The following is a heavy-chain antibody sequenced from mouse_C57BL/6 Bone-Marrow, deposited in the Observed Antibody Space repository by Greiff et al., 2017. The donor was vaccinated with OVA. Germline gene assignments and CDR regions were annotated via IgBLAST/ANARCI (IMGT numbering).Heavy chain of an antibody. CDR3: VRHPSTHAMDY. CDR1: GFTFNTYA. CDR2: IRSKSNNYAT. Sequence: EVQLVESGGGLVQPKGSLKLSCAASGFTFNTYAMNWVRQAPGKGLEWVARIRSKSNNYATYYADSVKDRLTISRDDSESMLYLQMNNLKTEDTAMYYCVRHPSTHAMDYWGQGTSVTVSS. D-gene: IGHD5-1*01. J-gene: IGHJ4*01. V-gene: IGHV10-1*01.